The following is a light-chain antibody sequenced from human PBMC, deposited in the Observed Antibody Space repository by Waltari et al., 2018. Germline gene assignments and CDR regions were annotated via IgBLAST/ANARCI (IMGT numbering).Light chain of an antibody. CDR1: QDISNY. Sequence: DIQMTQSPSSLSASVGDRVTITCQASQDISNYLNWYQQKPGKAPKLLIYDASNLTTRVPSRFSGSGSGTDFTFTISSLQPEDIATYYCQQYDNLPPLTFGGGTKVEIK. J-gene: IGKJ4*01. CDR3: QQYDNLPPLT. V-gene: IGKV1-33*01. CDR2: DAS.